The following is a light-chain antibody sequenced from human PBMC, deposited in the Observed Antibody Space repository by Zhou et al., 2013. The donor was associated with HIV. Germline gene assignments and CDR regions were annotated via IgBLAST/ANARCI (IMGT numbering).Light chain of an antibody. CDR3: QHYNNWPPWT. CDR2: GAS. Sequence: DIVMTQSPATLSVSPGERATLSCRASQSVSNNLVWYQQKPGQAPRLLIYGASTRATGIPARFSGSGSGTEFTLTISSLQSEDFAVYYCQHYNNWPPWTFGQGTKVEIK. CDR1: QSVSNN. J-gene: IGKJ1*01. V-gene: IGKV3-15*01.